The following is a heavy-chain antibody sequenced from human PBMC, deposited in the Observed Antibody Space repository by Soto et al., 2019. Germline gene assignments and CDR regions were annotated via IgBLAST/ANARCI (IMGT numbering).Heavy chain of an antibody. CDR2: VSGSCGST. Sequence: EVQLLESGGGLVQPGGSLRLSCAASGFTFSSYAMSWVRQAPGKGLEWVSAVSGSCGSTYYAGSVKGRFTISRDNSKNPLYLQMNSLRAEDTAVYYCANSRSRRVLDYWGPGTLVTVSS. V-gene: IGHV3-23*01. CDR1: GFTFSSYA. CDR3: ANSRSRRVLDY. D-gene: IGHD1-1*01. J-gene: IGHJ4*02.